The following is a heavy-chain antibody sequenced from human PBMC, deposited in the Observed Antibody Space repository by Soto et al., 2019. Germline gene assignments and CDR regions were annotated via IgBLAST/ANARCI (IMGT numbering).Heavy chain of an antibody. CDR3: ATMVGATLLDY. Sequence: QVQLQESGPGLVKPSGTLSLTCTVSGASISSTSSGDWWSWVRQPPGKGLEWIGEIHHSGNTNYNPSLKSRVTMSVDKSKNQFSLRLSSVTAADTAVYYCATMVGATLLDYWGQGALVTVSS. D-gene: IGHD1-26*01. CDR1: GASISSTSSGDW. CDR2: IHHSGNT. J-gene: IGHJ4*02. V-gene: IGHV4-4*02.